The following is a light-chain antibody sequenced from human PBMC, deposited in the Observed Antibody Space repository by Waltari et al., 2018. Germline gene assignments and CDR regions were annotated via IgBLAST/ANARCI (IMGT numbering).Light chain of an antibody. CDR2: DVS. J-gene: IGLJ3*02. Sequence: QSALTQPASVSGSPGQSITFSCTGTSSDVGGYIYVSWYQQHPGKAPKLMIYDVSKRPSGVSNLFSGSKSGNTASLTISGLQAEDEADYYCSSYTTSSTLVFGGGTKLTVL. CDR3: SSYTTSSTLV. CDR1: SSDVGGYIY. V-gene: IGLV2-14*01.